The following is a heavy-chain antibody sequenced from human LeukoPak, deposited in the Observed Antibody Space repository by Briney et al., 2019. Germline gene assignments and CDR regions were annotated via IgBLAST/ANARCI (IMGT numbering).Heavy chain of an antibody. D-gene: IGHD1-7*01. CDR1: GFTFSSYW. Sequence: PGGSLRLSCAASGFTFSSYWMSWVRQAPGKGLEWVSSISGSSSGTYYADSVKGRFTIFRDNSKNTLYLQMNSLRVEDTAVYYCVRDSRSNWNFDRWAHVWGQGNMVTVSS. V-gene: IGHV3-23*01. CDR2: ISGSSSGT. J-gene: IGHJ4*02. CDR3: VRDSRSNWNFDRWAHV.